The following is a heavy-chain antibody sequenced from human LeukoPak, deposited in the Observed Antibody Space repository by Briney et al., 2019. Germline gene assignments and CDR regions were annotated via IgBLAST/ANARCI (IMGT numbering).Heavy chain of an antibody. Sequence: SVKVSCKASGGTFSSYAISWVRQAPGQGLEWMGGIIPIFGTANYAQKFQGRVTITADESTSTAYMELSSLRSEDTAVYYCARPYSSPSSVDYGMDVWGQGTTVTVSS. V-gene: IGHV1-69*01. CDR2: IIPIFGTA. D-gene: IGHD6-6*01. CDR3: ARPYSSPSSVDYGMDV. J-gene: IGHJ6*02. CDR1: GGTFSSYA.